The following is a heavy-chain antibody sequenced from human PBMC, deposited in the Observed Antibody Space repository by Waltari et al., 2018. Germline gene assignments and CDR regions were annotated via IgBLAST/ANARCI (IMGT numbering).Heavy chain of an antibody. V-gene: IGHV1-8*01. J-gene: IGHJ6*02. CDR3: ARGREVAGIPYYYYYGMDV. Sequence: QVQLVQSGAEVKKPGASVKVSCKASGYTFTSYDINWVRQATGQGLEWMGWMNPNSGNTGYAQKFQGRVTMTRDNSISTAYMELSSLRSEDTAVYYCARGREVAGIPYYYYYGMDVWGQGTTVTVSS. CDR2: MNPNSGNT. CDR1: GYTFTSYD. D-gene: IGHD6-19*01.